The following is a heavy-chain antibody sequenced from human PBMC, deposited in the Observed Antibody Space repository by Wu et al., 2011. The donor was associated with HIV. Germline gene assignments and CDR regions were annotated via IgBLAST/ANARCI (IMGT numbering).Heavy chain of an antibody. V-gene: IGHV1-8*01. J-gene: IGHJ4*02. CDR1: GYTFTSYD. D-gene: IGHD6-13*01. Sequence: QVQLVQSGAEVKKPGASVKVSCKASGYTFTSYDINWVRQATGQGLEWMGWMNPNSGNTGYAHKFKGRVTITRDISISTAYMELSSLRSEDTAVYYCAMGPQPTSSRYLNAFDYWAREPWSPSPQ. CDR2: MNPNSGNT. CDR3: AMGPQPTSSRYLNAFDY.